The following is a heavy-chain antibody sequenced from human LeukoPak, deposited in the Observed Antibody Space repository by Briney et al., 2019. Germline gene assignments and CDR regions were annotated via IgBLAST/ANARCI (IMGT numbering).Heavy chain of an antibody. J-gene: IGHJ4*02. Sequence: TGGSLRLSCAASGFPLSNYWMSWVRQAPGKGLEWVANIKEDGSEKYYVDSVKGRFTISRDNAKNSLYLQMSSLSAEDTAMYYCARNPVMRDYDDYWGQGTLVTVSS. CDR1: GFPLSNYW. CDR3: ARNPVMRDYDDY. CDR2: IKEDGSEK. D-gene: IGHD4-17*01. V-gene: IGHV3-7*01.